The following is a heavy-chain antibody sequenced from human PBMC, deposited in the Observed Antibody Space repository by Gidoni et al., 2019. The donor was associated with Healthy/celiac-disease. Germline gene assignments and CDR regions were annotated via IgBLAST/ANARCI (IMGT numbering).Heavy chain of an antibody. CDR1: GFTFSSYG. CDR2: ISYDGSNK. J-gene: IGHJ6*03. Sequence: QVQLVESGGGVVQPGRSLRLSCAASGFTFSSYGMHWVRQAPGKGLEWVAVISYDGSNKYYADSVKGRFTISRDNSKNTLYLQMNSLRAEDTAVYYCAKELGGAYYDFLGYMDVWGKGTTVTVSS. D-gene: IGHD3-3*01. CDR3: AKELGGAYYDFLGYMDV. V-gene: IGHV3-30*18.